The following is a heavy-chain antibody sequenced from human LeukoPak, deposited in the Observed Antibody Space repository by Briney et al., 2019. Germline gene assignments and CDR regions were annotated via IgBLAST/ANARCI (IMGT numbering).Heavy chain of an antibody. D-gene: IGHD1/OR15-1a*01. CDR3: AGGEQDQDLDL. V-gene: IGHV1-69*02. Sequence: GVSVTVSCQASGYRFIDYFIHWVRQAPGQGLEWMGRIILILGIEHYEHKSQGRITITADKPASTLYMWLSSRRSEDTAVYYCAGGEQDQDLDLWGQGTRDTVFS. CDR1: GYRFIDYF. J-gene: IGHJ4*02. CDR2: IILILGIE.